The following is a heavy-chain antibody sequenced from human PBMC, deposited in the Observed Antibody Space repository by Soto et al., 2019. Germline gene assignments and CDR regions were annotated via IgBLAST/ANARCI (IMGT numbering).Heavy chain of an antibody. CDR3: ARVSYGCNSECGC. Sequence: TFGDYAMSLLRQPPGKRPEWIGYIFFTGTTHYNPSLDSRVSISVDTSKNQFSLSLTSVTAADTAVYYCARVSYGCNSECGCWGQGTLVTVS. J-gene: IGHJ4*02. V-gene: IGHV4-30-4*08. CDR1: TFGDYA. D-gene: IGHD4-17*01. CDR2: IFFTGTT.